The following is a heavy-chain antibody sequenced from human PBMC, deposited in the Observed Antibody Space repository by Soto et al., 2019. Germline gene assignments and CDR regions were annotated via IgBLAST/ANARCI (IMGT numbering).Heavy chain of an antibody. D-gene: IGHD3-3*01. CDR3: AKGVRFFGVVIPYDFDY. CDR2: ISYDGSNK. Sequence: QVQLVESGGGVVQPGRSLRLSCAASGFTFSSYGMHWVRQAPGKGLEWVAVISYDGSNKYYADSVKGRFTISRDNSKNXXYMQMNSLRAEDTAVYYCAKGVRFFGVVIPYDFDYWGQGTLVTVSS. J-gene: IGHJ4*02. CDR1: GFTFSSYG. V-gene: IGHV3-30*18.